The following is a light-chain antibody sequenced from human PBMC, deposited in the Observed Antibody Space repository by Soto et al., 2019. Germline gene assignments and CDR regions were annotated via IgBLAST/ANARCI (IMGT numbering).Light chain of an antibody. CDR1: QSLLNSDGETY. J-gene: IGKJ5*01. CDR2: KVS. CDR3: MQSTHLPNT. V-gene: IGKV2D-29*01. Sequence: DIVMTHTPRCLAVARGQPASRSCKSSQSLLNSDGETYLHWYVQKAGQPPQLLIYKVSNRFSGVSERFSGSASGTDFRLTISRVEAEDFGVYYCMQSTHLPNTFGQGHDWRL.